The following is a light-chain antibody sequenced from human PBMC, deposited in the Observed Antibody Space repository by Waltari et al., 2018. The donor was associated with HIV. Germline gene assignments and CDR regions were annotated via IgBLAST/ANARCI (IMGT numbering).Light chain of an antibody. J-gene: IGKJ4*01. CDR3: QQYNNWPPGGT. Sequence: EMLLTQSPVTLSVSPGDRATLSCTASQSVGSNLAWYHQRPGQAPRLLIYGASTRATGVPARFSGSGSGTEFILTISSRQPEDSAIYYCQQYNNWPPGGTFGGGTKVEI. CDR2: GAS. CDR1: QSVGSN. V-gene: IGKV3-15*01.